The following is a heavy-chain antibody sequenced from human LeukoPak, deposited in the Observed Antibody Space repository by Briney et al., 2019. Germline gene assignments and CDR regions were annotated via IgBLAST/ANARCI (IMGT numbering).Heavy chain of an antibody. Sequence: ATVKISCKASGYSFRYYYIHWVRQAPGKGLEWMGRVDPEDNEIIYAKKFQGRVTITADTSTDTGYMEMSRLSSDDTAVYYCVKDRDPVTTTPERFDPWGQGTIVTVSS. CDR1: GYSFRYYY. V-gene: IGHV1-69-2*01. D-gene: IGHD3-22*01. CDR2: VDPEDNEI. J-gene: IGHJ5*02. CDR3: VKDRDPVTTTPERFDP.